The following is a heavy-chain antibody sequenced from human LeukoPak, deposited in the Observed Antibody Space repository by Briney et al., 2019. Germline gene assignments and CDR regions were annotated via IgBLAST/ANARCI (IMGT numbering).Heavy chain of an antibody. CDR2: INPGGDNT. J-gene: IGHJ3*02. Sequence: ASVKVSCKASGYTFTKSYIHWVRQAPGQRLEWMGLINPGGDNTKYAQNFQGRVTMTSDTSARTVYMELSSLRSEDTAIYYCARIRDGYNDAYDIWGQGTVVTVPS. D-gene: IGHD5-24*01. CDR3: ARIRDGYNDAYDI. CDR1: GYTFTKSY. V-gene: IGHV1-46*01.